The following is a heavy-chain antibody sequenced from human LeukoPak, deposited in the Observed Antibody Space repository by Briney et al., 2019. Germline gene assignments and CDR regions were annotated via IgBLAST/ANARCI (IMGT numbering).Heavy chain of an antibody. D-gene: IGHD3-3*01. J-gene: IGHJ4*02. V-gene: IGHV3-20*04. CDR1: GFTLYDYG. CDR3: SRATITIFGVVIISYYFDY. CDR2: INWNGGST. Sequence: PGGSLTLSCAPYGFTLYDYGMSWVRQAPGEGLEWVSCINWNGGSTGYTEFVKCRFTTSRDKAKNAQDLQMNKLRTEDTDLYYCSRATITIFGVVIISYYFDYWGQGTLVTVSS.